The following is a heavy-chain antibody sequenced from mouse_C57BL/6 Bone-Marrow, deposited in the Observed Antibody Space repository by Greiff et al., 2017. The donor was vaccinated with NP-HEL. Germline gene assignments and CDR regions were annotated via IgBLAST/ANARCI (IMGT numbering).Heavy chain of an antibody. CDR1: GYAFSSYW. Sequence: QVQLQQSGAELVKPGASVKISCKASGYAFSSYWMNWVKERPGKGLEWIGQIYPGDGDTKYNGKFKGKATLTADKSSSTAYMQVSSLTSEDSAVYFSARGEDGRSRFGYAMDYWCRGTSATV. CDR2: IYPGDGDT. D-gene: IGHD1-1*01. V-gene: IGHV1-80*01. J-gene: IGHJ4*01. CDR3: ARGEDGRSRFGYAMDY.